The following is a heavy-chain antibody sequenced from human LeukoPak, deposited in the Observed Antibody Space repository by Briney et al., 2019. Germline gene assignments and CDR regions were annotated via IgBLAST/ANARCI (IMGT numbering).Heavy chain of an antibody. CDR1: GYTFTGYY. CDR3: ARVGVEYGRAFDI. D-gene: IGHD4-17*01. Sequence: GASVTVSCKASGYTFTGYYMHWVRQAPGQGLEWMGWINPNSGGTNYAQKFQGRVTMTRDTSISTAYMELSRLRSDDTAVCYCARVGVEYGRAFDIWGQGTMVTVSS. J-gene: IGHJ3*02. CDR2: INPNSGGT. V-gene: IGHV1-2*02.